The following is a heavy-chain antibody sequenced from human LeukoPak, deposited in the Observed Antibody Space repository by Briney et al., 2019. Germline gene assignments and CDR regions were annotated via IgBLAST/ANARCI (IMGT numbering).Heavy chain of an antibody. V-gene: IGHV3-23*01. J-gene: IGHJ6*02. CDR3: ARERKSSSFYYYYYGMDV. CDR2: ISGSGGST. D-gene: IGHD6-13*01. Sequence: GGSLRLSCAASGFTFSSYAMSWVRQAPGKGLEWVSAISGSGGSTYYADSVKGRFTISRDNSKNTLYLQMNSLRAEDTAVYYCARERKSSSFYYYYYGMDVWGQGTTVTVSS. CDR1: GFTFSSYA.